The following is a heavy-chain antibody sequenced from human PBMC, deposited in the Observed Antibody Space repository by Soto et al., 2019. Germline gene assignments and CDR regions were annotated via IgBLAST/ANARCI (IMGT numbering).Heavy chain of an antibody. CDR2: ISTYDGNT. J-gene: IGHJ6*02. Sequence: ASVKVSCKASGYTFASYGISWVRQAPGQGLEWMGWISTYDGNTNYAQKLQGRVTMTTDTSTSTAYMELRSLRSDDTAVYYCASYRYYYGMDVWGQGTTVTVYS. CDR1: GYTFASYG. CDR3: ASYRYYYGMDV. V-gene: IGHV1-18*04.